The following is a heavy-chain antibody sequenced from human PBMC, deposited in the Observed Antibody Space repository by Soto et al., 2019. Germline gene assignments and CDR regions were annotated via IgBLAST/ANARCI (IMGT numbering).Heavy chain of an antibody. Sequence: VAVKVSSNCSGYTFTSYGISWVRQAPGQGLEGMGWSSAYNGNTNYAQKIQGRVTMTTDTSTSTAYMELRSLRSDDTAVYYCARTSFKVNTFYYYNYGMHXWGQVTKGTVS. D-gene: IGHD3-16*01. V-gene: IGHV1-18*04. J-gene: IGHJ6*02. CDR1: GYTFTSYG. CDR3: ARTSFKVNTFYYYNYGMHX. CDR2: SSAYNGNT.